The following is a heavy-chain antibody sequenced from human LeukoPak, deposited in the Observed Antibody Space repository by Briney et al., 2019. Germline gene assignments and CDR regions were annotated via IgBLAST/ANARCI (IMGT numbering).Heavy chain of an antibody. D-gene: IGHD2-2*01. Sequence: NGLALIGSIYYSCTTYYNPSLKSRVTISVDTSKKQFSLKLSSVTAADTAVYYCARSLAAIYWGQGTLVTVSS. CDR2: IYYSCTT. CDR3: ARSLAAIY. J-gene: IGHJ4*02. V-gene: IGHV4-39*01.